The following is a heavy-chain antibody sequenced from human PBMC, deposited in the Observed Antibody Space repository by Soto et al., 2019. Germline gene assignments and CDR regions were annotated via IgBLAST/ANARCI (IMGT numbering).Heavy chain of an antibody. J-gene: IGHJ5*02. CDR2: IIPIFGTA. Sequence: WASVKVSCKASGGTFSSYAISWVRQAPGQGLEWMGGIIPIFGTANYAQKFQGRVTITADESTSTAYMELSSLRSEDTAVYYCARYSYGYIWFDPWGQGTLVTVSS. V-gene: IGHV1-69*13. CDR3: ARYSYGYIWFDP. D-gene: IGHD5-18*01. CDR1: GGTFSSYA.